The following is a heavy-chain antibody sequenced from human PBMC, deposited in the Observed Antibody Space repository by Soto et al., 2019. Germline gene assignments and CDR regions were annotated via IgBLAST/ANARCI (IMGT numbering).Heavy chain of an antibody. D-gene: IGHD2-2*01. V-gene: IGHV3-74*01. J-gene: IGHJ6*02. CDR1: GFTFRSYW. CDR3: ESPAKLSDYYYGIDV. CDR2: INSDGSST. Sequence: EVQLVESGGGLVQPGGSLRLSCAASGFTFRSYWMHWVRQAPGQGLVWVSRINSDGSSTSYADSVKGRFTISRDNAKNTLYLQMNSLRAEDTAVDYCESPAKLSDYYYGIDVWGQGATVTVSS.